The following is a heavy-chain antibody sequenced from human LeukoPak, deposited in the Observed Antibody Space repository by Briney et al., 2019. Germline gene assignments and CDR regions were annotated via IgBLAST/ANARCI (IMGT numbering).Heavy chain of an antibody. CDR2: IYPGDSDT. J-gene: IGHJ5*02. D-gene: IGHD3-22*01. CDR1: TXYW. CDR3: ARHGNDSSGYYH. V-gene: IGHV5-51*01. Sequence: TXYWIGWGRQMPGKGLEVMVIIYPGDSDTRYSPSFQGQVTISADKSISTAYLQWSSLKASDTAMYYCARHGNDSSGYYHWGQGTLVTVSS.